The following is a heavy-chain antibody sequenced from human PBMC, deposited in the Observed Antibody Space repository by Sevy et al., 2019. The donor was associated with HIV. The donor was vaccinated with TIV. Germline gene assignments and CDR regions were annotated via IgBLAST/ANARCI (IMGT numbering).Heavy chain of an antibody. J-gene: IGHJ6*02. CDR1: GYTFTSYG. CDR3: ARVTDDYDFWSGYYTAGMDV. Sequence: ASVKVSCKASGYTFTSYGISWVRQAPGQGLEWMGWISAYNGNTNYAQKLQGRVTMTTDTSTSTAYMELTSLRSDDTAVYYCARVTDDYDFWSGYYTAGMDVWGQGTTVTVSS. CDR2: ISAYNGNT. D-gene: IGHD3-3*01. V-gene: IGHV1-18*01.